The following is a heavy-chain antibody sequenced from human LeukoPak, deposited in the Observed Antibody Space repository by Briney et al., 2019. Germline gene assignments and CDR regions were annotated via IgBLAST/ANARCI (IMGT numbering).Heavy chain of an antibody. V-gene: IGHV4-34*01. Sequence: SETLSLTCAVYGGSFSGYHWSWVRQPPGKGLEWIGDISHSGSTDHNPSLKSRVTMSVDTSKNHFSLKLSSVTAADTAVYYCARGRGHMDVWGKGTTVTVSS. J-gene: IGHJ6*03. CDR1: GGSFSGYH. CDR2: ISHSGST. CDR3: ARGRGHMDV. D-gene: IGHD3-10*01.